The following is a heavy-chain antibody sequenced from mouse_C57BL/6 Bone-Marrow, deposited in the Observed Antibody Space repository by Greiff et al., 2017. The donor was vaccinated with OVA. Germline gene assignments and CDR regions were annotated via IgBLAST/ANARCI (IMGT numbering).Heavy chain of an antibody. CDR3: ARATTVVARYFDY. CDR1: GYSITSGYY. D-gene: IGHD1-1*01. V-gene: IGHV3-6*01. Sequence: EVQLQESGPGLVKPSQSLSLTCSVTGYSITSGYYWNWIRQFPGNKLEWMGYISYDGSNNYNPSLKNRISITRYTSKNQFFLKLNSVTTEDTATDYCARATTVVARYFDYWGQGTTLTVSS. CDR2: ISYDGSN. J-gene: IGHJ2*01.